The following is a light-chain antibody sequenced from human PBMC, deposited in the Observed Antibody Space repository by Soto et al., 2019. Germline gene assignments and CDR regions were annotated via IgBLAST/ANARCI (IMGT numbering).Light chain of an antibody. CDR1: QGISSY. CDR2: AAS. V-gene: IGKV1-9*01. CDR3: QQVYSYPPT. Sequence: DIQLTQSPSFLSASVGDRVTITCRASQGISSYLAWCQQKPGKAPKLLIYAASTLQSGVPSRFSGSGSGTEFTLTISSLQPEDFATYYCQQVYSYPPTFGQGTKLEIK. J-gene: IGKJ2*01.